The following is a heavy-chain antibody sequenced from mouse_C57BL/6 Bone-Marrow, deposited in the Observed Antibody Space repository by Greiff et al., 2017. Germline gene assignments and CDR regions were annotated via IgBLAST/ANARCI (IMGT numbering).Heavy chain of an antibody. J-gene: IGHJ3*01. V-gene: IGHV5-12*01. CDR2: ISNGGGST. CDR3: AGLRLAWFAY. CDR1: GFTFSDYY. D-gene: IGHD3-2*02. Sequence: EVQVVESGGGLVQPGGSLKLSCAASGFTFSDYYMYWVRQTPEKRLEWVAYISNGGGSTYYPDTVKGRFTISRDNAKNTLYLQMSRLKSEDTAMYYCAGLRLAWFAYWGQGTLVTVSA.